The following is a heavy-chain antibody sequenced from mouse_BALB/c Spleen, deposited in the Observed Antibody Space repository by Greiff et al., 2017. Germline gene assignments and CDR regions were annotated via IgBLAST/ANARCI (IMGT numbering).Heavy chain of an antibody. V-gene: IGHV3-2*02. D-gene: IGHD1-1*01. J-gene: IGHJ1*01. CDR2: ISYSGST. Sequence: EVQRVESGPGLVKPSQSLSLTCTVTGYSITSDYAWNWIRQFPGNKLEWMGYISYSGSTSYNPSLKSRISITRDTSKNQFFLQLNSVTTEDTATYYCARNYGGYFDVWGAGTTVTVSS. CDR3: ARNYGGYFDV. CDR1: GYSITSDYA.